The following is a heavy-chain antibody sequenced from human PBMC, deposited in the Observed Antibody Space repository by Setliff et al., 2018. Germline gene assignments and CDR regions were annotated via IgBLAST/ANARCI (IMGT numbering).Heavy chain of an antibody. D-gene: IGHD2-2*01. CDR2: TIPIFGTT. CDR1: GGAFSSYA. Sequence: SVKVSCKASGGAFSSYAISWVRQAPGQGLEWMGGTIPIFGTTNYAQKFQGRVTIITDESTSTVYVELSSLRSEDTAVYYCVRAPPTVVIPPGRAFFDPWGQGTLVTVSS. V-gene: IGHV1-69*05. CDR3: VRAPPTVVIPPGRAFFDP. J-gene: IGHJ5*02.